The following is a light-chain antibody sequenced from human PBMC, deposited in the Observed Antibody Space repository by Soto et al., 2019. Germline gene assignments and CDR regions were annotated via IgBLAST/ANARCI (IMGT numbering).Light chain of an antibody. CDR1: QGISNY. V-gene: IGKV1-27*01. CDR3: QKYNSAQTWT. CDR2: AAS. J-gene: IGKJ1*01. Sequence: DIQMTQSPSSLSASVGDRVTITCRARQGISNYLAWYQQKPGKVPKLLIYAASTLQSGVPSRFSGSGSGTDFTLTISSLQPEDVATYYCQKYNSAQTWTFGQGTKVDIK.